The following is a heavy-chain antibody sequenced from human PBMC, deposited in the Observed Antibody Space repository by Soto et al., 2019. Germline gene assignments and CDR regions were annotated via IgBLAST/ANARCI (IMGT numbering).Heavy chain of an antibody. CDR3: AKAVGGYCSGGSCYSGDYYYYGMDV. V-gene: IGHV3-30*18. Sequence: LRLSCAASGFTFSSYGMHWVRQAPGKGLEWVAVISYDGSNKYYADSVKGRFTISRDNSKNTLYLQMNSLRAEDTAVYYCAKAVGGYCSGGSCYSGDYYYYGMDVWGQGTTVTVSS. CDR2: ISYDGSNK. D-gene: IGHD2-15*01. CDR1: GFTFSSYG. J-gene: IGHJ6*02.